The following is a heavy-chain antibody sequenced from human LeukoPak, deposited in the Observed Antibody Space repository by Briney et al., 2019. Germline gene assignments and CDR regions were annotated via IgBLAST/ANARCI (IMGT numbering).Heavy chain of an antibody. CDR3: ARDPDMSSSGLASWFGT. V-gene: IGHV1-2*02. D-gene: IGHD3-10*01. Sequence: ASVKLRLTASGYTFTGYYMAWVRQAPGQGLEWMGWINPNSGGTNYAQKFLGRVTMTTATSINTAYMELSRLRSDDTAVYYCARDPDMSSSGLASWFGTCGQGSLVTVCS. CDR2: INPNSGGT. CDR1: GYTFTGYY. J-gene: IGHJ5*02.